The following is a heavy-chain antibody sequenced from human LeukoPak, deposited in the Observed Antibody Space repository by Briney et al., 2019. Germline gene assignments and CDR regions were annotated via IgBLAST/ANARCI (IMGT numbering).Heavy chain of an antibody. CDR1: GYSSASYW. CDR2: IYPGDSDT. CDR3: ARALGSGSYYNGDDAFDI. Sequence: GESLKISCEVSGYSSASYWIAWVRQMPGKGLEWVGIIYPGDSDTRYSPSFQGQVTISADKSISTAYLQWSSLKASDTAMYYCARALGSGSYYNGDDAFDIWGQGTMVTVSS. V-gene: IGHV5-51*01. J-gene: IGHJ3*02. D-gene: IGHD3-10*01.